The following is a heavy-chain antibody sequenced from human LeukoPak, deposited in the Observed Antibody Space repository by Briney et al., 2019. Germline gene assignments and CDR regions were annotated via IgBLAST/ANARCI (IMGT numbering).Heavy chain of an antibody. CDR1: GFTFSSYS. V-gene: IGHV3-21*01. Sequence: GGSLRLSCAASGFTFSSYSMNWVRQAPGKGLEWVSSISSSSSYIHYADSVKGRFTISRDNAENSLYLQMNNLRAEDTAVYYCASYLYFDYWGQGTLVTVSS. J-gene: IGHJ4*02. CDR2: ISSSSSYI. D-gene: IGHD3-16*02. CDR3: ASYLYFDY.